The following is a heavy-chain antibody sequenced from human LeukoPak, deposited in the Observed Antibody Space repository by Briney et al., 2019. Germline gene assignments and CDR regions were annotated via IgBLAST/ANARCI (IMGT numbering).Heavy chain of an antibody. J-gene: IGHJ4*02. V-gene: IGHV3-23*01. D-gene: IGHD5-18*01. CDR2: IFPSGGEI. CDR1: GFTFSTFA. CDR3: ATYRQVLLPFES. Sequence: PGGSLRLSCAASGFTFSTFAMIWVRQPPGKGLEWVSSIFPSGGEIHYADSVRGRFTISRDNSKSILSLQMNSLRAEDTAIYYCATYRQVLLPFESCGQGTLVTVSS.